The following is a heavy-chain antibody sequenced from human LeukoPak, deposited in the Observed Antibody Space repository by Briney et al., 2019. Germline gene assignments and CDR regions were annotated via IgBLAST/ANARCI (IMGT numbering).Heavy chain of an antibody. CDR3: ARGMLAYCGGDCYSDLDY. V-gene: IGHV1-69*13. J-gene: IGHJ4*02. CDR2: IIPIFGTA. CDR1: GYTLTELS. D-gene: IGHD2-21*02. Sequence: SVKVSCKVSGYTLTELSMHWVRQAPGQGLEWMGGIIPIFGTANYAQKFQGRVTITADESTSTAYMELSSLRSEDTAVYYCARGMLAYCGGDCYSDLDYWGQGTLVTVSS.